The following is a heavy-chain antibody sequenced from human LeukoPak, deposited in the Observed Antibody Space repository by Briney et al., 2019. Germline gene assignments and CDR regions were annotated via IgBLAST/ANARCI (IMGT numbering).Heavy chain of an antibody. V-gene: IGHV3-23*01. J-gene: IGHJ6*03. Sequence: GGSLRLSCAASGFTFSLEAMSWVRQAPGKGLEWVSSMSGTGDNTHYADSVKGRFTISRDNAKNSLYLQMNSLRAEDTAVYYCARDLDVVPAAHYYMDVWGKGTTVTVSS. CDR2: MSGTGDNT. D-gene: IGHD2-2*01. CDR1: GFTFSLEA. CDR3: ARDLDVVPAAHYYMDV.